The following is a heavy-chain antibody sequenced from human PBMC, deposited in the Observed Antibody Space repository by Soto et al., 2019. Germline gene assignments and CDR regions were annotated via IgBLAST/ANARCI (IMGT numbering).Heavy chain of an antibody. CDR3: ARSRGIVVVPGSYNWFDP. J-gene: IGHJ5*02. Sequence: SVKVSCKASGGTFSSYASSWVRQAPGQGLEWMGGIIPIFGTANYAQKFQGRVTITADESTSTAYMELSSLRSEDTAVYYCARSRGIVVVPGSYNWFDPWGQGTLVTVSS. V-gene: IGHV1-69*13. CDR1: GGTFSSYA. CDR2: IIPIFGTA. D-gene: IGHD3-22*01.